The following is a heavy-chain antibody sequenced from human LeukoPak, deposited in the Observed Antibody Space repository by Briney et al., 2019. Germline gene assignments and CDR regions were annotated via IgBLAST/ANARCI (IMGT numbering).Heavy chain of an antibody. CDR3: AKGYYFDILSGYSSLDS. CDR2: ISGSGGST. J-gene: IGHJ4*02. CDR1: GFTFSSYA. Sequence: GGSLRLSCAASGFTFSSYAMSWVRQAPGTGLEWVSAISGSGGSTYYADSVKGRFTISRDDSKNTLYLQMNSLRAEDTAAYYCAKGYYFDILSGYSSLDSWGQGTLVTVSS. D-gene: IGHD3-9*01. V-gene: IGHV3-23*01.